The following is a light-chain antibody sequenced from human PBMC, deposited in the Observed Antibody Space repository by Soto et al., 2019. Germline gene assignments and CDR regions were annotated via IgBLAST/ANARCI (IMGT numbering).Light chain of an antibody. CDR3: QQSSTIPRT. CDR1: QHISTY. Sequence: DIQMTQSPSSLSASVGDRITISCRSSQHISTYLNWYQHKPGKAPKLLVYAASTLHSGVPSRFSGSGSGTDFRLTISSLQPEDFATYYCQQSSTIPRTFGQGTKVDLK. CDR2: AAS. J-gene: IGKJ1*01. V-gene: IGKV1-39*01.